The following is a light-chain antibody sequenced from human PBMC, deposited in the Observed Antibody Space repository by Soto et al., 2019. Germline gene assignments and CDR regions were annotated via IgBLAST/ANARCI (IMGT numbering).Light chain of an antibody. CDR1: SSNIGGNY. CDR2: LNN. Sequence: QSVLTQPPSASGTPGQRVTISCSGSSSNIGGNYVYWYQQLPATDPQLLIYLNNQRPSAVPVRFSGSRSGSAASLAISGLRSEDEDDDYCSAWDDSLSGFVVFGGGTKLTVL. V-gene: IGLV1-47*01. CDR3: SAWDDSLSGFVV. J-gene: IGLJ2*01.